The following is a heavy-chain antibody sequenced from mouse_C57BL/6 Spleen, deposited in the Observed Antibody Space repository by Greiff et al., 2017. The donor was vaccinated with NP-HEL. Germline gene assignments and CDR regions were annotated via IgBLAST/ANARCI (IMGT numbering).Heavy chain of an antibody. V-gene: IGHV1-53*01. Sequence: QVQLQQPGAELVKPGASVKLSCKASGYTFTSYRIHWVKQRPGQGLEWIGNINPSNGGTNYNEKFKGKATLTADKSSSTAYMQLSSLTSEDSAVYYCARGDGYYEYFDVWGTGTTVTVSS. J-gene: IGHJ1*03. CDR1: GYTFTSYR. CDR2: INPSNGGT. CDR3: ARGDGYYEYFDV. D-gene: IGHD2-3*01.